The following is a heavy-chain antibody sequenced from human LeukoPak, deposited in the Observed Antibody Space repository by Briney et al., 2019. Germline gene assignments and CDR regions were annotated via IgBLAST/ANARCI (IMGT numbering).Heavy chain of an antibody. CDR2: INTRTGAT. V-gene: IGHV1-2*02. CDR1: GYTFIDHY. J-gene: IGHJ4*02. Sequence: ASVKVSCKTSGYTFIDHYIYWVRQTPKQGLEWMGFINTRTGATYYAENFQGRVTLTRDTSISTAYLELRSDDTAVYYCARVATKFQMLYPDFWGQGSLVTVSS. CDR3: ARVATKFQMLYPDF. D-gene: IGHD3-16*02.